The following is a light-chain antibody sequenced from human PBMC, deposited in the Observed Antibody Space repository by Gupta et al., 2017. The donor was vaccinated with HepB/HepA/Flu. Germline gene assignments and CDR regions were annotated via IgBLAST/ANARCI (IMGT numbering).Light chain of an antibody. CDR1: QSVSRY. Sequence: EIVLTQSPVTLSLSPGERATLSCRASQSVSRYLAWYQQKPGQPPSLLVFDASNRATDIPPRFSGSGSGTEFTLTISSLEPEDFAVYYCQQRINCPLTFGGGTRVEIK. V-gene: IGKV3-11*01. CDR2: DAS. J-gene: IGKJ4*01. CDR3: QQRINCPLT.